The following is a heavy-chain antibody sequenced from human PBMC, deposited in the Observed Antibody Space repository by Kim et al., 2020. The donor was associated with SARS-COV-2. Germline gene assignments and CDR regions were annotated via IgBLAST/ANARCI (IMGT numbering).Heavy chain of an antibody. CDR1: GFTVSSNY. J-gene: IGHJ4*02. CDR2: IYSGGST. Sequence: GGSLRLSCAASGFTVSSNYMSWVRQAPGKGLEWVSVIYSGGSTYYEVSVKGRFTISSDNSKNKSHLQMISLRAEDKAVVYCAPGRQLERGPLDHWGQGT. CDR3: APGRQLERGPLDH. V-gene: IGHV3-66*01. D-gene: IGHD1-1*01.